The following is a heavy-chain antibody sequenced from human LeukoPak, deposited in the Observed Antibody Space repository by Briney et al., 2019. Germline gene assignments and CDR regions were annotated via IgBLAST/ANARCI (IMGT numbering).Heavy chain of an antibody. J-gene: IGHJ4*02. CDR3: ARDYFDILTGYSHANPLWG. CDR2: VTTYKGHT. Sequence: ASVKVSCKASGYTFSSYGMSWVPYAPAQGLECMGWVTTYKGHTDYAQNFQGRVTLTTDTSTSAAYMELRSLRSDDTAIYYCARDYFDILTGYSHANPLWGWGQGTLVTVSS. D-gene: IGHD3-9*01. V-gene: IGHV1-18*01. CDR1: GYTFSSYG.